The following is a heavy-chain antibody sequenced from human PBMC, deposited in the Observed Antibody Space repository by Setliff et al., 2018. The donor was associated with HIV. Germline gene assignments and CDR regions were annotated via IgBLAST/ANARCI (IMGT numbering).Heavy chain of an antibody. CDR3: ARRQSYYDILNGTAFDALDI. D-gene: IGHD3-9*01. V-gene: IGHV4-4*02. CDR2: IYYSGST. Sequence: SETLSLTCAVSGGSISSSNWWSWVRQPPGKGLEWIGEIYYSGSTNYNPSLKSRVIISVDTSKNQFSLKLSSLTAADTAVYSCARRQSYYDILNGTAFDALDIWGQGTKVTVSS. J-gene: IGHJ3*02. CDR1: GGSISSSNW.